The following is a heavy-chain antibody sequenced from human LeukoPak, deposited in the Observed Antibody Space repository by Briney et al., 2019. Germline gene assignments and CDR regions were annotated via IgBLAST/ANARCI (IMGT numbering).Heavy chain of an antibody. CDR3: AKGRSWYPGWFDP. CDR1: GFTFSSYS. V-gene: IGHV3-21*04. CDR2: ISSSSSYI. Sequence: GGSLRLSCAASGFTFSSYSMNWVRQAPGKGLEWVSSISSSSSYIYYADSVKGRFTISRDNSKNTLYLQMNSLRAEDTAVYYCAKGRSWYPGWFDPWGQGTLVTVSS. D-gene: IGHD6-13*01. J-gene: IGHJ5*02.